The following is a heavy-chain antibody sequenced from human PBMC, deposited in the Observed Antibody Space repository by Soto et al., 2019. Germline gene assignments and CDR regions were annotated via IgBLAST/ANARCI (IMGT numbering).Heavy chain of an antibody. CDR3: AREDHTAMVYYYYYGMDV. CDR1: GYTFTSYG. CDR2: ISAYNGNT. Sequence: QVQLVQSGAEVKKPGASVKVSCKASGYTFTSYGISWVRQAPGQGLEWMGWISAYNGNTNYAQKLQGRVTMTTGTSTSTAYMELRSLRSDDTAVYYCAREDHTAMVYYYYYGMDVWGQGTTVTVSS. V-gene: IGHV1-18*04. D-gene: IGHD5-18*01. J-gene: IGHJ6*02.